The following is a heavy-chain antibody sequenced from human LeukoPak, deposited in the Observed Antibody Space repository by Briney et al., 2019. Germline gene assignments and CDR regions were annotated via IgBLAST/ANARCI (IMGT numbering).Heavy chain of an antibody. V-gene: IGHV3-23*01. CDR2: ISGSGGST. J-gene: IGHJ4*02. D-gene: IGHD3-10*01. CDR1: GFTFCSYG. CDR3: AKLDYYGSGSYVDY. Sequence: GGTLRLSCAASGFTFCSYGMSWGRQAPGEGLEWVSAISGSGGSTYYADSVKGRFTISRDNSKNTLYLQMNSLRAEDTAVYYCAKLDYYGSGSYVDYWGQGTLVTVSS.